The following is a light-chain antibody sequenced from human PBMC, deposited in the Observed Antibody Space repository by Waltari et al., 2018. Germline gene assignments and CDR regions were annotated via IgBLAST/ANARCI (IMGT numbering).Light chain of an antibody. V-gene: IGLV2-14*03. CDR1: SSDVGGYNC. CDR3: SSKTSSSTVV. J-gene: IGLJ2*01. Sequence: QSALTQPASVSGSPGQSIPISCPGTSSDVGGYNCVSWYQHHPGKAPKLLVFDVSNRPSGASNRFSGSKSGNTASLTIAGLQAGDEADYYCSSKTSSSTVVFGGGTKLTVL. CDR2: DVS.